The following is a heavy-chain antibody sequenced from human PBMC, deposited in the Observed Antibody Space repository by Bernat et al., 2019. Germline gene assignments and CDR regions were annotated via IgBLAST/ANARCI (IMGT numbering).Heavy chain of an antibody. CDR1: GGSFSGYY. CDR2: INHSGST. V-gene: IGHV4-34*01. D-gene: IGHD2-2*01. CDR3: ARGLGCSSTSCHPRSSNYDELSQLVDV. J-gene: IGHJ6*04. Sequence: QVQLQQWGAGLLKPSETLSLTCAVYGGSFSGYYWSWIRHPPGKGLEWIGEINHSGSTYYNPSLKSRVTISVDTSKNQFSLKLSSVTAADTAVYYCARGLGCSSTSCHPRSSNYDELSQLVDVWGKGTTVTVSS.